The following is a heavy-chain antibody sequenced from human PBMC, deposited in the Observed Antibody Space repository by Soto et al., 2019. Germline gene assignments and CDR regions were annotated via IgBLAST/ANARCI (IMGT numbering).Heavy chain of an antibody. CDR2: IYYSGST. CDR3: ARGRITIFGVVTPLVGWFDP. Sequence: SETLSLSCSVSGGSISSSSYYWGWIRQPTGKGLEWIGSIYYSGSTSYNPSLKSRVTISVDTSKNQFSLKLSSVTAADTVVYYCARGRITIFGVVTPLVGWFDPWGQGTLVTVSS. CDR1: GGSISSSSYY. V-gene: IGHV4-39*01. D-gene: IGHD3-3*01. J-gene: IGHJ5*02.